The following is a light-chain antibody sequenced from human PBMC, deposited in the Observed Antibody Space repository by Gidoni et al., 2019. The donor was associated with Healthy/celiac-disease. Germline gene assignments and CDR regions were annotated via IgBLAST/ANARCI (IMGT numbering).Light chain of an antibody. V-gene: IGKV3-11*01. CDR2: DES. Sequence: EIVLTQSPATLSLSPGERATLSCRASQSVSSYLAWYQQKPGQAPRLIIYDESNRATGIPARFSGSGSGTDFTLTISSLEPEDFAVYYCQQRSNWPPTFGQGTKVEIK. J-gene: IGKJ1*01. CDR1: QSVSSY. CDR3: QQRSNWPPT.